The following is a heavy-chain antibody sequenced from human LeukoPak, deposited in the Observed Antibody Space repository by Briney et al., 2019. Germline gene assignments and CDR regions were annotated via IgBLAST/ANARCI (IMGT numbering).Heavy chain of an antibody. D-gene: IGHD3-22*01. Sequence: PSETLSLTCTVSGGSISSYYWSWIRQPPGKGLEWIGYIYYSGSTNYNPSLKSRVTISVDTSKNQFSLKLSSVTAADTAVYYCARVKKITMIVVVPDWYFDLWGRGTQVTVSS. CDR3: ARVKKITMIVVVPDWYFDL. CDR1: GGSISSYY. V-gene: IGHV4-59*01. CDR2: IYYSGST. J-gene: IGHJ2*01.